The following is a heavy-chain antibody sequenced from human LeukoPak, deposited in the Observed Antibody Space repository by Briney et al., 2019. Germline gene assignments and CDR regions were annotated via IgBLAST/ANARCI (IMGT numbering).Heavy chain of an antibody. J-gene: IGHJ6*03. D-gene: IGHD4-17*01. CDR2: IYYSGST. Sequence: SETLSLTCTVSGGSISSHYWSWIRQPPRKGLEWIGYIYYSGSTNYNPSLKSRVTISVDTSKNQFSLKLSSVTAADTAVYYCARARSRLYYYMDVWGKGTTVTVSS. CDR3: ARARSRLYYYMDV. V-gene: IGHV4-59*11. CDR1: GGSISSHY.